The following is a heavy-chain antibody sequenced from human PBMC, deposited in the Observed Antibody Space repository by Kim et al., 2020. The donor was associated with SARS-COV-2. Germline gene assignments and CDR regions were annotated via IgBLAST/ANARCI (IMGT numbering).Heavy chain of an antibody. V-gene: IGHV4-59*01. J-gene: IGHJ3*02. D-gene: IGHD2-21*01. Sequence: SETLSLTCTVSGGSISSDYWSWIRQPPGKGLEWIGYIYYSGSTNYNPSLKSRVTISVDTSKNQFSLKLSSVTAADTAVYYCARDPLIPYAFDIWGHGTMV. CDR2: IYYSGST. CDR1: GGSISSDY. CDR3: ARDPLIPYAFDI.